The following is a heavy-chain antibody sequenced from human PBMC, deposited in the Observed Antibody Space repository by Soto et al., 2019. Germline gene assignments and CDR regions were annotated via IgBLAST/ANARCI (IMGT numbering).Heavy chain of an antibody. CDR1: GYRYTNNY. J-gene: IGHJ4*02. CDR3: ARVHGTYYDTLTGLWGGHFDY. D-gene: IGHD3-9*01. V-gene: IGHV1-46*03. CDR2: IDPSGGSR. Sequence: ASVKASCKPPGYRYTNNYGLSVRQAPGKRLEWMGIIDPSGGSRIYAQKFQGRVTMTSDTSTSTMYIELSNLRSEDTAVFYCARVHGTYYDTLTGLWGGHFDYWGQGTQVTVSS.